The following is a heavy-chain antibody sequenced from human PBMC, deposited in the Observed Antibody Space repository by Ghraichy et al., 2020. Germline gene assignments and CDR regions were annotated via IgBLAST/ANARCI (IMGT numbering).Heavy chain of an antibody. D-gene: IGHD3-16*01. V-gene: IGHV1-18*01. J-gene: IGHJ4*02. Sequence: ASVKVSCKASGYTFTSYGISWVRQAPGQGLEWMGWISAYNGNTNYAQKLQGRVTMTTDTSTSTAYMELRSLRSDDTAVYYCARDLLYDYVWGSYPFDYWGQGTLVTVSS. CDR3: ARDLLYDYVWGSYPFDY. CDR1: GYTFTSYG. CDR2: ISAYNGNT.